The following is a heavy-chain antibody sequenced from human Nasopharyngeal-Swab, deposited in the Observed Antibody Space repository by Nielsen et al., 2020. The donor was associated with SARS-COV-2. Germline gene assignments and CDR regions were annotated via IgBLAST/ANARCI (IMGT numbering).Heavy chain of an antibody. V-gene: IGHV3-33*03. CDR1: GFTFSSYG. Sequence: GESLKISCAASGFTFSSYGMHWVRQAPGKGLEWVAVIWYDGSNKYYADSVKGRFTISRDNAKNSLYLQMNSLRAEDTALYYCAKDMGSIAVAGYYYYGMDVWGQGTTVTVSS. J-gene: IGHJ6*02. CDR2: IWYDGSNK. CDR3: AKDMGSIAVAGYYYYGMDV. D-gene: IGHD6-19*01.